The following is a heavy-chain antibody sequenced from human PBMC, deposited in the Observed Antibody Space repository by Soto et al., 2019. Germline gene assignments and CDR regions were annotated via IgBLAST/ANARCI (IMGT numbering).Heavy chain of an antibody. V-gene: IGHV3-74*01. CDR1: GFTFSSYW. D-gene: IGHD1-7*01. CDR3: AREASWGLELEGNFDY. J-gene: IGHJ4*02. CDR2: INSDGSST. Sequence: GGSLRLSCAASGFTFSSYWMHWVRQAPGKGLVWVSRINSDGSSTSYADSVKGRFTISRDNAKNTLYLQMNSLRAEDTAVYYCAREASWGLELEGNFDYWGQGTLVTVSS.